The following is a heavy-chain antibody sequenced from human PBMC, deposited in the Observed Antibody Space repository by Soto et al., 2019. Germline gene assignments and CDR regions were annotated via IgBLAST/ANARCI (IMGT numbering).Heavy chain of an antibody. Sequence: GGSLRLSCAASGFTFSSYGMHWVRQAPGKGLEWVAVISYDGSNKYYADSVKGRFTISRDNSKNTLYLQMNSLRAEDTAVYYCAKDNKIKWLVPQYYLDYWGQGTLVTVSS. J-gene: IGHJ4*02. V-gene: IGHV3-30*18. D-gene: IGHD6-19*01. CDR1: GFTFSSYG. CDR2: ISYDGSNK. CDR3: AKDNKIKWLVPQYYLDY.